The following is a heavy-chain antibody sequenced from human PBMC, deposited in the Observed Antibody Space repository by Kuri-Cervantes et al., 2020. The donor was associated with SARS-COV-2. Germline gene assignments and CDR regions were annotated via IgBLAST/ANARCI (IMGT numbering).Heavy chain of an antibody. V-gene: IGHV4-61*09. CDR1: GVSVSHGTYS. Sequence: LSLTCAVSGVSVSHGTYSWSWIRQPAGKGLEWIGHLDTSGTTTYNPSLKSRVTMSVDTSKNQFSLKLSSVTAADTAVYYCAREGIAAAGTSIYYYMDVWGKGTTVTVSS. J-gene: IGHJ6*03. D-gene: IGHD6-13*01. CDR3: AREGIAAAGTSIYYYMDV. CDR2: LDTSGTT.